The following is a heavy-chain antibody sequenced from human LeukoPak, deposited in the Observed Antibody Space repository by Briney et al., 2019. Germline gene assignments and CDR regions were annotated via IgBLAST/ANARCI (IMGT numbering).Heavy chain of an antibody. CDR1: GGSISSSSYY. CDR3: ARHGGDYYYGSGSYFDY. Sequence: SETLSLTCTVSGGSISSSSYYWGWIRQPPGKGLEWIGSIYYSGSTYYNPSLKSRVTISVDTSKNQFSLKLSSVTAADTAVYYCARHGGDYYYGSGSYFDYWGQGTLVTVSS. J-gene: IGHJ4*02. D-gene: IGHD3-10*01. V-gene: IGHV4-39*01. CDR2: IYYSGST.